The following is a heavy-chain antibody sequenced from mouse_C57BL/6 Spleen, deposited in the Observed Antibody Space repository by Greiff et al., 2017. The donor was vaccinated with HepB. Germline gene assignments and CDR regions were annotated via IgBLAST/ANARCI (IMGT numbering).Heavy chain of an antibody. Sequence: EVQLVESGPGLVKPSQSLSLTCSVTGYSITSGYYWNWIRQFPGNKLEWMGYISYDGSNNYNPSLKNRISITRDTSKNQFFLKLNSVTTEDTATYYCARAPVYYGNAWFAYWGQGTLVTVSA. CDR2: ISYDGSN. CDR3: ARAPVYYGNAWFAY. J-gene: IGHJ3*01. CDR1: GYSITSGYY. V-gene: IGHV3-6*01. D-gene: IGHD2-1*01.